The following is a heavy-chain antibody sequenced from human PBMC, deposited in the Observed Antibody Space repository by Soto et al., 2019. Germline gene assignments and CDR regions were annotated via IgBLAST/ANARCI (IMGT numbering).Heavy chain of an antibody. D-gene: IGHD6-19*01. CDR1: GYSFTSYW. V-gene: IGHV5-51*01. CDR3: ARHPQKLAVAGWDPGDLKYGMDV. Sequence: GESLKISCKGSGYSFTSYWIGWVRQMPGKGLEWMGIIYPGDSDTRYSPSFQGQVTISADKSISTAYLQWSSLKASDTAMYYCARHPQKLAVAGWDPGDLKYGMDVWGQGTTVTVSS. CDR2: IYPGDSDT. J-gene: IGHJ6*02.